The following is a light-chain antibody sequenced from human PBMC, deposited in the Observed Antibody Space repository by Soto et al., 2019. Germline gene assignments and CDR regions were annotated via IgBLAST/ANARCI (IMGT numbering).Light chain of an antibody. CDR2: DAS. J-gene: IGKJ4*01. CDR3: QQYNSYVT. V-gene: IGKV1-5*01. CDR1: QSISSW. Sequence: DIQMTQSPSTLSASVGDRVTITCRASQSISSWLAWYQQKPGKAPKLLIYDASSLESRVPSRFSGSGSGTEFTLTISSLQPDDFATYYCQQYNSYVTFGGGTKVEIK.